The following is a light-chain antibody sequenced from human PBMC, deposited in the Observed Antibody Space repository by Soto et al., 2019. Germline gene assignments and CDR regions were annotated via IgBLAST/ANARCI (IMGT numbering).Light chain of an antibody. CDR3: QQYGSSPT. CDR1: QSVSSSY. Sequence: EIVLTQSPGTLSLSPGERATLSCRASQSVSSSYLAWYQQKPSQAPRLLIYGASSRATGIPDRFSGSGSVTDFTLTISRLEAEDFAVYYCQQYGSSPTFGGGTKVEIK. V-gene: IGKV3-20*01. J-gene: IGKJ4*01. CDR2: GAS.